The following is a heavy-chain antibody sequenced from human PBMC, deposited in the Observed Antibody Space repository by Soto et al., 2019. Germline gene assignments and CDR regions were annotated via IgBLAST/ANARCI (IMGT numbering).Heavy chain of an antibody. CDR3: ARGLRPANY. J-gene: IGHJ4*02. D-gene: IGHD4-17*01. CDR2: IYYSGSI. Sequence: SGTLSLTFTVSSGSISRYYWSWIRQPPGKGLEWIGYIYYSGSINYNPSLKSRVTISIDTSKNQFSLKLSSVTAADTAVYYCARGLRPANYWGQGTLVTVSS. CDR1: SGSISRYY. V-gene: IGHV4-59*01.